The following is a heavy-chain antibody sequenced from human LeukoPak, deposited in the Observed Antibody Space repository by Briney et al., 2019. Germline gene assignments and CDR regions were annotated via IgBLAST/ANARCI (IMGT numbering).Heavy chain of an antibody. D-gene: IGHD6-19*01. Sequence: SETLSLTCAVSGYSISSGHYWGWIRQPPGKGLEWIGSIYHSGSTYYNPSLKSRVTISVDTSKNQFSLKLSSVTAADTAVYYCARRAQGSGWYQPGYFDYWGQGTLVTVSS. CDR3: ARRAQGSGWYQPGYFDY. CDR1: GYSISSGHY. CDR2: IYHSGST. V-gene: IGHV4-38-2*01. J-gene: IGHJ4*02.